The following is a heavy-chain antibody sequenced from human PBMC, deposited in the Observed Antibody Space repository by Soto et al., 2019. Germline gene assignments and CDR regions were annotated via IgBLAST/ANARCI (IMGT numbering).Heavy chain of an antibody. Sequence: KPSETLSLPSPAPGASMATGEWGSGSRQPPGKGLEWIAEIFHDGNTNYSPSLKSRVTISVDKSQNQFSLNVYSVTAADTAVYYCARHEGWTGPDQWGQGTLVTVYS. V-gene: IGHV4-4*02. CDR2: IFHDGNT. CDR3: ARHEGWTGPDQ. CDR1: GASMATGEW. D-gene: IGHD2-8*02. J-gene: IGHJ5*02.